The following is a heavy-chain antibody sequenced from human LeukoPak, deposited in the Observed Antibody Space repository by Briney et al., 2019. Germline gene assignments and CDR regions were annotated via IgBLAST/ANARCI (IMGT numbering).Heavy chain of an antibody. CDR1: GGSISSSSYY. CDR2: IHYSGST. V-gene: IGHV4-61*01. CDR3: ARAGGYCGRISCPYYFDY. D-gene: IGHD2-15*01. J-gene: IGHJ4*02. Sequence: SETLSLTCTVSGGSISSSSYYWTWIRQPPGKGLEWIGYIHYSGSTNYNPSLKSRVTISIDTSKNQFSLKLSSVTAADTAVYYCARAGGYCGRISCPYYFDYWGQGSLVAVSS.